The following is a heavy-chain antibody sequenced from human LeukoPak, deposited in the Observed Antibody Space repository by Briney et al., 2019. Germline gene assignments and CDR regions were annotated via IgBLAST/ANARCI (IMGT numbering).Heavy chain of an antibody. CDR2: IYHSGST. J-gene: IGHJ4*02. V-gene: IGHV4-38-2*01. D-gene: IGHD5-12*01. CDR1: GYSISSVYY. CDR3: ARAARYSGYDGLLKRYYFDY. Sequence: PSETLSLTCAVSGYSISSVYYWGWIRQPPGKGLEWIGSIYHSGSTYYNPSLKSRVTISVDTSKNQFSLKLSSVTAADTAVYYCARAARYSGYDGLLKRYYFDYWGQGTLVTVSS.